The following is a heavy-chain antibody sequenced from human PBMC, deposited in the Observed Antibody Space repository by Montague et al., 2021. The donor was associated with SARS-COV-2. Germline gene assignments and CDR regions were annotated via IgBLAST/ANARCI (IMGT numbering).Heavy chain of an antibody. CDR2: IGTAGDT. CDR1: GFTFSSYD. Sequence: SLRLSCAASGFTFSSYDMHWVRHATGKGLEWVSAIGTAGDTYYPGSVKGRFTISRENAKNSLYLQMNSLRAGDTAVYYCARGYYDSSGYFNWFDPWGQGTLVTVST. D-gene: IGHD3-22*01. CDR3: ARGYYDSSGYFNWFDP. V-gene: IGHV3-13*01. J-gene: IGHJ5*02.